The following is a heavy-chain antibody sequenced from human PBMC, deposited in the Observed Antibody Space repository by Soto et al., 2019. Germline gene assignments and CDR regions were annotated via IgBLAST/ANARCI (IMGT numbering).Heavy chain of an antibody. CDR3: ARSVNRGYSYGYGH. J-gene: IGHJ4*02. Sequence: QVQLQESGPGLVRPSETLSLTCSVSGGAITNYYWNWIRQTPGKGLEWIGYIYHTGSTSKNPSLKSRVTLSVDTSKNQLTLNLTSVTAADTAIYYCARSVNRGYSYGYGHWGQGTLVTVS. CDR2: IYHTGST. D-gene: IGHD5-18*01. V-gene: IGHV4-59*01. CDR1: GGAITNYY.